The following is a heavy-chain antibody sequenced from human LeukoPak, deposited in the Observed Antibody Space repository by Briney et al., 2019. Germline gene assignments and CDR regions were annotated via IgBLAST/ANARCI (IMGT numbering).Heavy chain of an antibody. CDR3: ARDVWSGYLSNYYYYYMDV. V-gene: IGHV4-59*01. CDR2: IYYSGST. J-gene: IGHJ6*03. CDR1: GGSSSSYY. D-gene: IGHD3-3*01. Sequence: PSETLSLTCTVSGGSSSSYYWSWIRQPPGKGLEWIGYIYYSGSTNYNPSLKSQVTISVDTSKNQFSLKLSSVTAADTAVYYCARDVWSGYLSNYYYYYMDVWGKGTTVTVSS.